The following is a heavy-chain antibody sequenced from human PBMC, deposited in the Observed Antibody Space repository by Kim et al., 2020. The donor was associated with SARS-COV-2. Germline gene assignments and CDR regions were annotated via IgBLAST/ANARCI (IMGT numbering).Heavy chain of an antibody. CDR3: ARHRYSGYDFGY. D-gene: IGHD5-12*01. Sequence: YYTPSLKRRVTISVDTSKNQFSLKLSSVTAADTAVYYCARHRYSGYDFGYWGQGTLVTVSS. J-gene: IGHJ4*02. V-gene: IGHV4-39*01.